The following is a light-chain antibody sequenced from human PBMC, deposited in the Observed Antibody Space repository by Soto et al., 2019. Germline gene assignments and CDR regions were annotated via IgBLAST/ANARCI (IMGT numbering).Light chain of an antibody. J-gene: IGLJ2*01. Sequence: QSSLAQPRSVSGSPGQSVTISCTGTSSDVGAYNYVSWYQQHPGKAPKVVIYEVSERPSGVPHRFSGSKSGNTASLTISGLQAEDEVDYYCCSYAGSYTHVVFGGGTKLTVL. CDR2: EVS. CDR1: SSDVGAYNY. V-gene: IGLV2-11*01. CDR3: CSYAGSYTHVV.